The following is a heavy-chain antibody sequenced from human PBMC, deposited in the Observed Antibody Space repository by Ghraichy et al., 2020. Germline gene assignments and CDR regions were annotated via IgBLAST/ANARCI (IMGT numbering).Heavy chain of an antibody. CDR3: ARDGRPSSWLDFDY. CDR1: GFTFSSYW. CDR2: IKQDGSEK. V-gene: IGHV3-7*01. D-gene: IGHD6-13*01. Sequence: GGSLRLSCAASGFTFSSYWMSWVRQAPGKGLEWVANIKQDGSEKYYVDSVRGRFTISRDNAKNSLYLQMNSLRADDTAVYYCARDGRPSSWLDFDYWGQGTLVTVPS. J-gene: IGHJ4*02.